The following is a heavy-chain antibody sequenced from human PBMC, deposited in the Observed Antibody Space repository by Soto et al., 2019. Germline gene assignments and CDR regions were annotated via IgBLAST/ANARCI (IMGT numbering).Heavy chain of an antibody. CDR2: IYPHDSDT. Sequence: ESLKISCQGSGYSFTTYWIGWVREMPGKGLEWMGIIYPHDSDTRYSPSFQGQVTISADKSISTAYLHWGSLKASDTAMYYCATWIAVAGAWWGQGTLVTVSS. D-gene: IGHD6-19*01. J-gene: IGHJ4*02. V-gene: IGHV5-51*01. CDR1: GYSFTTYW. CDR3: ATWIAVAGAW.